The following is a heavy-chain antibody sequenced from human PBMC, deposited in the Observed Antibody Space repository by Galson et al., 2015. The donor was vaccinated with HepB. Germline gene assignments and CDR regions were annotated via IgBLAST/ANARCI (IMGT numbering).Heavy chain of an antibody. CDR1: GFTFGSYV. D-gene: IGHD6-19*01. V-gene: IGHV3-30*02. J-gene: IGHJ6*02. CDR3: AKDLRAVADNAEGYYYYYGMDV. CDR2: IWYDGSNK. Sequence: SLRLSCAASGFTFGSYVMHWVRQAPGKGLEWVALIWYDGSNKYYADSVKGRFTISRDNSKNTLYLQMNSLRAEDTAVYYCAKDLRAVADNAEGYYYYYGMDVWGQGTTLPVSS.